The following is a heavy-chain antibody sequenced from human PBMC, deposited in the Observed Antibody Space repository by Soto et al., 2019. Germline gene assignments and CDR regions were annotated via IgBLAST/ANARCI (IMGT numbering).Heavy chain of an antibody. J-gene: IGHJ6*02. CDR3: ARVRPVGILSLGHYGMDV. V-gene: IGHV4-31*03. CDR1: GGSISSGGYY. D-gene: IGHD3-16*02. CDR2: IYYSGST. Sequence: QVQLQESGPGLVKPSQTLSLTCTVSGGSISSGGYYWSWIRQHPGKGLEWIGYIYYSGSTYYNPSLKSRVTISVDTSKNQFSLKLSSVTAADTGVYYCARVRPVGILSLGHYGMDVWGQGTTVTVSS.